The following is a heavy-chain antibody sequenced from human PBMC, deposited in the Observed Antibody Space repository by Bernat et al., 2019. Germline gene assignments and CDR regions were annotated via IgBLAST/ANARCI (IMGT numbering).Heavy chain of an antibody. CDR3: ARHDYSRLVDY. J-gene: IGHJ4*02. Sequence: QLQLQESGPGLVKPSETLSLTCTVSGGSISSSSYYWGWIRQPPGKGLEWIGSIYHSGSTYYNPSLKRRVTISVDTSKNQFSLKLSSVTAADTAVYYCARHDYSRLVDYWGQGTLVTVSS. V-gene: IGHV4-39*01. D-gene: IGHD6-13*01. CDR2: IYHSGST. CDR1: GGSISSSSYY.